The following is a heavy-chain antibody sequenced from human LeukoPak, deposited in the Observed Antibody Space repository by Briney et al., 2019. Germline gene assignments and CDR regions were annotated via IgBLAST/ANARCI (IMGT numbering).Heavy chain of an antibody. CDR3: ARPSGSYWYFDL. Sequence: PGRPLRLSCAASAFTFSSYDMHWVRQAPGKGLEWVAVIWYDGSNKYYADSVKGRFTISRDNSKNTLYLQMNSLRGEDTAVYYCARPSGSYWYFDLWGRGTLVTVSS. CDR1: AFTFSSYD. V-gene: IGHV3-33*01. J-gene: IGHJ2*01. CDR2: IWYDGSNK. D-gene: IGHD1-26*01.